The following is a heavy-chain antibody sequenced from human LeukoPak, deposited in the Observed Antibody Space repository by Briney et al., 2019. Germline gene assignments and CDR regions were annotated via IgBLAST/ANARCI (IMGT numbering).Heavy chain of an antibody. CDR2: ISGGGST. D-gene: IGHD1-26*01. J-gene: IGHJ4*02. CDR3: AQRSDGGNFFDY. Sequence: GGSLRLSCAASGFTLSSYGMSWVRQAPGEGLEWVSAISGGGSTYYADSVKGRFTISRDNSKNTLYLQMNSLRAEDTAVYYCAQRSDGGNFFDYWGQGTLVTVSS. V-gene: IGHV3-23*01. CDR1: GFTLSSYG.